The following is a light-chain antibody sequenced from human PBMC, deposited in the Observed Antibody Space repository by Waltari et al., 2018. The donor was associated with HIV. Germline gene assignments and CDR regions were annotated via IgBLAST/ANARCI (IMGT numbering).Light chain of an antibody. J-gene: IGLJ2*01. Sequence: SSELTQDPAVSVALGQTVRITCQGASLRNYYASWYQQKPGQAPVMGIYGNNNRPSGIPDRISGSSSGNTASLPITGAQAKDEADDYCNSRDSSGNPVIFGGGTKLTVL. CDR3: NSRDSSGNPVI. CDR1: SLRNYY. V-gene: IGLV3-19*01. CDR2: GNN.